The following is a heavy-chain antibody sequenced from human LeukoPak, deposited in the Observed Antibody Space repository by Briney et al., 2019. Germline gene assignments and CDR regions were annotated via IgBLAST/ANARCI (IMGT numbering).Heavy chain of an antibody. CDR1: GFTFSSYG. V-gene: IGHV3-30*03. CDR3: ASKYSSSWDDY. D-gene: IGHD6-13*01. J-gene: IGHJ4*02. CDR2: ISYDGSNK. Sequence: PGGSLRLSCAASGFTFSSYGMHWVRQAPGKGLEWVAAISYDGSNKYYGDSVKGRFTISRDNSKNTLYLQMNSLRAEDTAVYYCASKYSSSWDDYWGQGTLVTVSS.